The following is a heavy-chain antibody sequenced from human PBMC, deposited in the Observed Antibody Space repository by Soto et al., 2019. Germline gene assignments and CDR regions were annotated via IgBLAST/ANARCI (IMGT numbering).Heavy chain of an antibody. CDR3: TRLLEGVVSPPYYYGMDV. V-gene: IGHV3-73*01. CDR2: IRSKANSYAT. CDR1: GFTFSGSA. D-gene: IGHD3-3*01. J-gene: IGHJ6*02. Sequence: GVLRLSCAASGFTFSGSAMHWVRQASGKGLEWVGRIRSKANSYATAYAASVKGRFTISRDDSKNTAYLQMNSLKTEDTAVYYCTRLLEGVVSPPYYYGMDVWGQGTTVTVSS.